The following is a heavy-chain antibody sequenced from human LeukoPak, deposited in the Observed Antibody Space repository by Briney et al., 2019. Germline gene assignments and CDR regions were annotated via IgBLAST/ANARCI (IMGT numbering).Heavy chain of an antibody. CDR3: ARAGDILTGYYAWDDY. V-gene: IGHV1-18*01. J-gene: IGHJ4*02. CDR1: GYTFTSYG. Sequence: ASEKVSCKASGYTFTSYGISWVRQAPGPGLERMGCVSAYNGNTNYAQKLQSRVTMTTDTSTSTAYMELRSLRSDDTAVYYCARAGDILTGYYAWDDYWGQGTLVTVSS. CDR2: VSAYNGNT. D-gene: IGHD3-9*01.